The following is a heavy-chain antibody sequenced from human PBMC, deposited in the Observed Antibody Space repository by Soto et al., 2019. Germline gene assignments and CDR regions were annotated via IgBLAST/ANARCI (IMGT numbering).Heavy chain of an antibody. V-gene: IGHV3-74*01. Sequence: GGSLRLSCAASGFTFSSYWMHWVRQAPGKGLVWVSRINSDGSSTSYADSVKGRFTISRDNAKNTLYLQMNSLRAEDTAVYYCAREGNNWNYGHWFDPWGQGTLVTVSS. CDR2: INSDGSST. J-gene: IGHJ5*02. D-gene: IGHD1-7*01. CDR3: AREGNNWNYGHWFDP. CDR1: GFTFSSYW.